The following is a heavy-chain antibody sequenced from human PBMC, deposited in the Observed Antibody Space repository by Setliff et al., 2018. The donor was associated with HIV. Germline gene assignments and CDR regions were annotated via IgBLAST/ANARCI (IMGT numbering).Heavy chain of an antibody. CDR2: MNPRSGNS. CDR3: ARGGRDGGNFYYFDY. CDR1: GYTFSNYD. D-gene: IGHD2-21*02. Sequence: ASVKVSCKASGYTFSNYDINWVRQATGQGLEWMGWMNPRSGNSGHAQKFQGRITMTRNTSITTAYMELISLKSEDTAVYYCARGGRDGGNFYYFDYWGQGTLVTVSS. J-gene: IGHJ4*02. V-gene: IGHV1-8*02.